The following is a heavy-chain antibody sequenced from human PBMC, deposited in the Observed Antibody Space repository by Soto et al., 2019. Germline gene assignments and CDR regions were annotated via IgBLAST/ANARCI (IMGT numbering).Heavy chain of an antibody. CDR2: IYYSGST. D-gene: IGHD6-13*01. J-gene: IGHJ4*02. Sequence: SETLSLTCTVSGGSVSSGSYYWSWIRQPPGKGLEWIGYIYYSGSTNYNPFLKSRVTISVDTSKNQFSLKLSSVTAADTAVYYCARGRLKSSAAAVYYFDYWGQGNLVTVSS. V-gene: IGHV4-61*01. CDR3: ARGRLKSSAAAVYYFDY. CDR1: GGSVSSGSYY.